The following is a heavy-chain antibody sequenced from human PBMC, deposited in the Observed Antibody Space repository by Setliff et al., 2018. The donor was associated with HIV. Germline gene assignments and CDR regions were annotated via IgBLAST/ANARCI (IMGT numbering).Heavy chain of an antibody. CDR1: GYTFATYA. D-gene: IGHD4-17*01. Sequence: ASVKVSCKASGYTFATYAVLWVRQAPGQRLESMGWINPGNGNTKYSQKFQGRVTISMDASATILYMELSSLRSEDTAVYYCARGRGNDYGDYSYYYYMDVWGKGTTVTVSS. CDR2: INPGNGNT. J-gene: IGHJ6*03. V-gene: IGHV1-3*01. CDR3: ARGRGNDYGDYSYYYYMDV.